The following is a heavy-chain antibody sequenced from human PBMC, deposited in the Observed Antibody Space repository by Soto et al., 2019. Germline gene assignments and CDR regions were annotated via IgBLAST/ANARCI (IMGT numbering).Heavy chain of an antibody. D-gene: IGHD3-16*02. V-gene: IGHV1-18*01. Sequence: ASVKVSCKASGCTFTSYGISWVRQAPGQGLEWMGWVSAYNGNTNYAQKLQGRVTMTTDTSTSTAYMELRSLRSDDTAVYYCARDVPNYDYVWGSYRPSYYFDYWGQGTLVTVSS. CDR1: GCTFTSYG. J-gene: IGHJ4*02. CDR2: VSAYNGNT. CDR3: ARDVPNYDYVWGSYRPSYYFDY.